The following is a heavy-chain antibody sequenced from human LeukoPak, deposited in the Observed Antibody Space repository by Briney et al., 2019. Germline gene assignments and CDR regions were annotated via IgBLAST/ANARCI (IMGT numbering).Heavy chain of an antibody. D-gene: IGHD3-10*01. CDR1: GFTFSRYD. J-gene: IGHJ3*02. V-gene: IGHV3-23*01. Sequence: GGSLRLSCTASGFTFSRYDMSWVRQAPGKGLEWVSGISDSAGITYYADSVKGRFSISRDNSKNTLNLQMNSLRAEDTAVYYCAKSYYYGSGDYSLTAFDIWGQGTMVTVSS. CDR2: ISDSAGIT. CDR3: AKSYYYGSGDYSLTAFDI.